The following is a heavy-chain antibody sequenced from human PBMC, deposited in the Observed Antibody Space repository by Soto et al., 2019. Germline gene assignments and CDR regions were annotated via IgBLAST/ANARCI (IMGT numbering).Heavy chain of an antibody. CDR2: IYYTGST. CDR1: GGSVTSGSYY. J-gene: IGHJ4*02. Sequence: PSEPLSLTCTVSGGSVTSGSYYWSWIRQPPGKGLEWIGYIYYTGSTNYNPSLKSRVTMSVGTSKNQCSLNLTSLTAADTAIYYCARANWYSEYWGQGTLVTVSS. V-gene: IGHV4-61*01. CDR3: ARANWYSEY. D-gene: IGHD7-27*01.